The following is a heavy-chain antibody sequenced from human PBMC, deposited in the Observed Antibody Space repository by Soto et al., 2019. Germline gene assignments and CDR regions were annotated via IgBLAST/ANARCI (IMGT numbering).Heavy chain of an antibody. V-gene: IGHV3-48*02. CDR3: ASDSSHYYYGRDV. CDR1: GFSFSSYA. J-gene: IGHJ6*02. CDR2: ISGSGGSI. Sequence: GGSLRLSCAASGFSFSSYAMSWVRQAPGKGQEWVSYISGSGGSIYYADSVKGRFTISRDNAKNSLYLQMSSLRDEDTAVYYCASDSSHYYYGRDVWGQGTTVTVSS.